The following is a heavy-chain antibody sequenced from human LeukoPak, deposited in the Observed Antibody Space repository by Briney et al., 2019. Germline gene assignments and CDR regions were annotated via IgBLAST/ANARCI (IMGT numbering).Heavy chain of an antibody. CDR3: ARSLVVVPAKFDY. J-gene: IGHJ4*02. CDR2: IYPEDSET. Sequence: GESLKISCEGFGYCFNNFWIAWLRRMPGEGPEWMGIIYPEDSETRYSPSFQGRVTISADNSINTAFLQWSSLEASDTAIYFCARSLVVVPAKFDYWGQGTLVTVSS. D-gene: IGHD2-2*01. V-gene: IGHV5-51*01. CDR1: GYCFNNFW.